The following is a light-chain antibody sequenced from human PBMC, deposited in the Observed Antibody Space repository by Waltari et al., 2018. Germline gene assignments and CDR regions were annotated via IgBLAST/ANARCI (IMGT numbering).Light chain of an antibody. V-gene: IGLV3-25*03. J-gene: IGLJ2*01. CDR3: QSADSSGDYVV. Sequence: SYELTPPPSVSVSPGPTARLPCSGDALPKQHSYWYQQKPGQAPILVMFKDSERPSEIPERFSGSSSGTTVTLTISGVQAEDEADYYCQSADSSGDYVVFGGGTKLTVL. CDR2: KDS. CDR1: ALPKQH.